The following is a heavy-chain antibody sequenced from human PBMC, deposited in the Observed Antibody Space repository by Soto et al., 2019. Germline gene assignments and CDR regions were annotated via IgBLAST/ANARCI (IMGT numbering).Heavy chain of an antibody. Sequence: SETLSLSCTVSGGSISGSSYYWGWTRQPPGKGLEWIGNIYYSGSTYYNPSLKSRVTISVDTSKNQFSLKLSSVTAADTAVYYCARAVLPATAPFDYWGQGTLVTVSS. CDR1: GGSISGSSYY. V-gene: IGHV4-39*07. J-gene: IGHJ4*02. CDR2: IYYSGST. CDR3: ARAVLPATAPFDY. D-gene: IGHD2-2*01.